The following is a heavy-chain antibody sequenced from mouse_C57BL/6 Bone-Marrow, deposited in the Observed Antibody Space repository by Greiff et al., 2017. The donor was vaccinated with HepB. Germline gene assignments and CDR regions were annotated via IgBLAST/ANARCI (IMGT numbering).Heavy chain of an antibody. CDR3: ARVHDYCCCYFDF. Sequence: QVQLQQPGAELVKPGASVKMSCKASGYTFTSYWMNWVKQRPGQGLEWIGDINPSSGGTNYNEKFKSKATLTVDKSSSTAYMQLRSLTSEDSAVYYCARVHDYCCCYFDFWGKGTTVTVSS. D-gene: IGHD2-4*01. V-gene: IGHV1-53*01. CDR1: GYTFTSYW. J-gene: IGHJ1*03. CDR2: INPSSGGT.